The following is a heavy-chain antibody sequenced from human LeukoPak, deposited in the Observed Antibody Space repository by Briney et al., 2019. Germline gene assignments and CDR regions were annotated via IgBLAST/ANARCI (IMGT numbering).Heavy chain of an antibody. CDR2: IIPIFGTA. D-gene: IGHD3-10*01. V-gene: IGHV1-69*13. CDR3: ASFLWFGEAAPRPLDY. CDR1: GGTFSSYA. Sequence: SVKVSCKASGGTFSSYAISWVRQAPGQGLEWMGGIIPIFGTANYAQKFQGRVTITADESTSTAYMELSSLRSEDTAVYYCASFLWFGEAAPRPLDYWGQGTLVTVSS. J-gene: IGHJ4*02.